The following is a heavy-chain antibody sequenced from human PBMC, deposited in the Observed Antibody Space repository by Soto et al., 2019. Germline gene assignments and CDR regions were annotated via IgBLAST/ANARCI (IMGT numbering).Heavy chain of an antibody. V-gene: IGHV3-64D*06. CDR3: VKDRYIDF. J-gene: IGHJ4*02. CDR1: GFTLITYA. Sequence: LSCSVSGFTLITYAMHWVRQAPGRGLQYAASISSDGASTYYADSVKGRFTISRDNSKNTLYLQMSSLRGDDTAVYYCVKDRYIDFWGQGTLVTVSS. CDR2: ISSDGAST.